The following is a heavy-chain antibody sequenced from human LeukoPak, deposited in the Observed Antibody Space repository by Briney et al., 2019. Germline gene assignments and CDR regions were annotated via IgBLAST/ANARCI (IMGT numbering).Heavy chain of an antibody. Sequence: ASVKVSCKASRYTFTSYAMNWVRQAPGQGLEWMGWLNTNTGNPTYAQGFTGRFVFSLDTSVSTAYLQISSLKAEDTAVYYCARLIWFGELLGRYNWFDPWGQGALVTVSS. CDR3: ARLIWFGELLGRYNWFDP. V-gene: IGHV7-4-1*02. D-gene: IGHD3-10*01. CDR2: LNTNTGNP. J-gene: IGHJ5*02. CDR1: RYTFTSYA.